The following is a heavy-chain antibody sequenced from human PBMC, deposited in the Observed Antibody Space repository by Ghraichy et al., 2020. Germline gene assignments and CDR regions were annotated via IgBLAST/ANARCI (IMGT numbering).Heavy chain of an antibody. V-gene: IGHV4-30-2*01. CDR1: GGSISSGGYS. D-gene: IGHD3-10*01. J-gene: IGHJ5*02. Sequence: SQTLSLTCAVSGGSISSGGYSWSWIRQPPGKGLEWIGYIYHSGSTYYNPSLKSRVTISVDRSKNQFSLKLSSVTAADTAVYDCARGEGPYGSGSYYRYNWFDPWGQGTLVTVSS. CDR3: ARGEGPYGSGSYYRYNWFDP. CDR2: IYHSGST.